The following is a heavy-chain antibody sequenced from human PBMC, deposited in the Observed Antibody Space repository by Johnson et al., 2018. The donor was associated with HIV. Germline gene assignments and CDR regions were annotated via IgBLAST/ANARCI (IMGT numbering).Heavy chain of an antibody. CDR1: GFTVSSNY. V-gene: IGHV3-66*01. J-gene: IGHJ3*02. CDR3: TSRGGFGAVDAFDI. D-gene: IGHD3-16*01. CDR2: IYSGGST. Sequence: VQLVESGGGLVQPGGSLRLSCAASGFTVSSNYMSWVRQAPGKGLEWVSVIYSGGSTYYADSVKGRFTISRDNSKNTLYLQMNSLRIEDTAVYYCTSRGGFGAVDAFDIWGQGTMVTVSS.